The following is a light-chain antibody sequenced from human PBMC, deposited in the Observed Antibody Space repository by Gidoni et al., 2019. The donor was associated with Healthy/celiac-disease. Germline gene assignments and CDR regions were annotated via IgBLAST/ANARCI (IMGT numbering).Light chain of an antibody. CDR3: QSYDSSLSGSYV. Sequence: QSVLTQPPSVSGPPGQRVTISCTGSSSNIGAGYDVHWYQQLPGTAPKLLIYGNSNRPSGVPDRFSGSKSGTSASLAITGLQAEDEAGYYCQSYDSSLSGSYVFGTGTKVTVL. CDR2: GNS. CDR1: SSNIGAGYD. V-gene: IGLV1-40*01. J-gene: IGLJ1*01.